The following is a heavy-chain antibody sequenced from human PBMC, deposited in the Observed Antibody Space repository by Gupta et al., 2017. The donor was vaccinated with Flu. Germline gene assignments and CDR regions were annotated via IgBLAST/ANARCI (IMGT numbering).Heavy chain of an antibody. V-gene: IGHV3-30*18. Sequence: QVQLVESGGGVVQHGRSLRLSCAAYGLSFSSYGMHWVRQAPGKGLEWVAVISYDGSNKYYADSVKGRFTISRDNSKITLYLQMNSLRAEDTSVYYCAKGEPVQLWPFDYWGQGTLVTVSS. CDR2: ISYDGSNK. D-gene: IGHD5-18*01. J-gene: IGHJ4*02. CDR3: AKGEPVQLWPFDY. CDR1: GLSFSSYG.